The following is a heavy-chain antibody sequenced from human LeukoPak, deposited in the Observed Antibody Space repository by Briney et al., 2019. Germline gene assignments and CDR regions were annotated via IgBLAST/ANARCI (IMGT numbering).Heavy chain of an antibody. V-gene: IGHV3-23*01. Sequence: PGGSLRLSCAASGFTFRSYGMSWVRQAPGKGLEWVSGISGSGGRTFYADSVKGRFTISRDKSKNTLYLQMNSLRAEDTAVYYCARGVIAAGGNDFDYWGQGTLVTVSS. CDR1: GFTFRSYG. J-gene: IGHJ4*02. CDR3: ARGVIAAGGNDFDY. CDR2: ISGSGGRT. D-gene: IGHD6-13*01.